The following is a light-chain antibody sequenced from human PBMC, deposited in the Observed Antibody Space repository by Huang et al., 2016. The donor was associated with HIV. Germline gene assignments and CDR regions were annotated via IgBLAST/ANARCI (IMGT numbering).Light chain of an antibody. CDR1: QSVSSY. V-gene: IGKV3-11*01. CDR3: QQRSNWPPVT. Sequence: EIVLTQSPATLSLSPGERATLSCRASQSVSSYLAWYQQKPVQAPRLLIYDASNRATGIPARFSGRGSGTDFTLTISSLEPEDFAVYYCQQRSNWPPVTFGGGTKVEIK. J-gene: IGKJ4*01. CDR2: DAS.